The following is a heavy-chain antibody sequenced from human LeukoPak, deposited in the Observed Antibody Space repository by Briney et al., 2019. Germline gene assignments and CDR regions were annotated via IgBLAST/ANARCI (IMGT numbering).Heavy chain of an antibody. D-gene: IGHD3-22*01. CDR1: GYTFTSYY. J-gene: IGHJ4*02. CDR2: INPSGGST. V-gene: IGHV1-46*01. Sequence: GASVKVSCKASGYTFTSYYMHWVRQAPGQGLEWMGIINPSGGSTSYAHKFQGRVTMTRDPFTSTVYMELSSLRSEDTAVYYCARDPSPDSSGYYPDDYWGQGTLVTVSS. CDR3: ARDPSPDSSGYYPDDY.